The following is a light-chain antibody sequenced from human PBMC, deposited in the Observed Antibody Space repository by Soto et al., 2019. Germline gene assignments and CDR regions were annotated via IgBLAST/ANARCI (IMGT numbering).Light chain of an antibody. Sequence: QSALTQPASVSGSPGQSITISFTGTTSDIGGYNYVSWYQQHPGKAPKLMIYDVSNRPSGVSNRFSGSKSGTTASLTISGLQAEDEADYYCSSYTSSRSWVFGGGTQLTVL. CDR1: TSDIGGYNY. CDR3: SSYTSSRSWV. V-gene: IGLV2-14*01. CDR2: DVS. J-gene: IGLJ3*02.